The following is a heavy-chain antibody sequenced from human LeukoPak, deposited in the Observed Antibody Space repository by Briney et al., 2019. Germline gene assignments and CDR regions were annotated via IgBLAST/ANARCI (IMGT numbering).Heavy chain of an antibody. V-gene: IGHV3-23*01. CDR2: ISGSGANT. D-gene: IGHD2-15*01. CDR3: ARVGGYCSGGSCDHFDY. J-gene: IGHJ4*02. Sequence: GGSLRLSCAASGFTFSSYAMSWVRQAPGKGLEWVSVISGSGANTYYADSVKGRFTISRDNAKNSLYLQMNSLRAEDTAVYYCARVGGYCSGGSCDHFDYWGQGTLVTVSS. CDR1: GFTFSSYA.